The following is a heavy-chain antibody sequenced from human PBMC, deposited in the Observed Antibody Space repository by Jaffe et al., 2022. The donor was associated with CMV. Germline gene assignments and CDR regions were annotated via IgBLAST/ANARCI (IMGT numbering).Heavy chain of an antibody. CDR2: ISYDGSNK. CDR1: GFTFSSYG. CDR3: ANGRYCTNGVCFYYYGMDV. D-gene: IGHD2-8*01. J-gene: IGHJ6*02. Sequence: QVQLVESGGGVVQPGRSLRLSCAASGFTFSSYGMHWVRQAPGKGLEWVAVISYDGSNKYYADSVKGRFTISRDNSKNTLYLQMNSLRAEDTAVYYCANGRYCTNGVCFYYYGMDVWGQGTTVTVSS. V-gene: IGHV3-30*18.